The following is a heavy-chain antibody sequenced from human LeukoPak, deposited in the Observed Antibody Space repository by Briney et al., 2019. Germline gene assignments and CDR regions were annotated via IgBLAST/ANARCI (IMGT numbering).Heavy chain of an antibody. D-gene: IGHD4-17*01. V-gene: IGHV3-23*01. Sequence: GGSLRVSRVASGFTFSTFAMTWVRQAPGKGLEWVSSIGGSGSNPNYADSVRGRFTTSRDNSKNTLYLQMNRLTAEDTAVYYCGRDPNGDYVGAFEFWGQGTLVSVS. CDR3: GRDPNGDYVGAFEF. CDR1: GFTFSTFA. CDR2: IGGSGSNP. J-gene: IGHJ3*01.